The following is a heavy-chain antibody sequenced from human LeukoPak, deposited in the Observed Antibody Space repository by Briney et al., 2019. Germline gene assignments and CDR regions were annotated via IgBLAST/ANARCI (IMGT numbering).Heavy chain of an antibody. CDR3: ARGVLAAAGPAGWDYYGMDV. Sequence: ASVKVSCKVSGYTLTELSMHWVRQATGQGLEWMGWMNPNSGNTGYAQKFQGRVTMTRNTSISTAYMELSSLRSEDTAVYYCARGVLAAAGPAGWDYYGMDVWGQGTTVTVSS. J-gene: IGHJ6*02. D-gene: IGHD6-13*01. CDR2: MNPNSGNT. CDR1: GYTLTELS. V-gene: IGHV1-8*01.